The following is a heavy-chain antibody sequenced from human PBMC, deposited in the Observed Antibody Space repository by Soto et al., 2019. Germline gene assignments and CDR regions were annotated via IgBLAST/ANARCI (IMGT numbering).Heavy chain of an antibody. J-gene: IGHJ4*02. CDR3: AAASPSYYGSGSYILGY. CDR2: ISDDGTIK. Sequence: QVQLVESGGAMVPPGRSLTLSCAASGFTFSTYGMHWVRQAPGKGLEWVTLISDDGTIKYYADSVKGRFTISRDNSRNTMYLQMNSLRAEDTAVYYCAAASPSYYGSGSYILGYWGQGTLVSVSS. CDR1: GFTFSTYG. D-gene: IGHD3-10*01. V-gene: IGHV3-30*03.